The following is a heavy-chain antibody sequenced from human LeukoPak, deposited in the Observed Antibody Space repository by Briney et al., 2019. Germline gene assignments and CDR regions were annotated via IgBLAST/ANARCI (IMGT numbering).Heavy chain of an antibody. V-gene: IGHV3-74*01. CDR2: INSDGSST. CDR3: ARDSRRVYGVTPYFDY. Sequence: GGSLRLSCAASGFTFSSYWMHWVRQAPGKGLVWVSRINSDGSSTSYADSVKGRFTISRDNSKNTLYLQMNSLRAEDTAVYYCARDSRRVYGVTPYFDYWGQGTLVTVSS. D-gene: IGHD4-17*01. J-gene: IGHJ4*02. CDR1: GFTFSSYW.